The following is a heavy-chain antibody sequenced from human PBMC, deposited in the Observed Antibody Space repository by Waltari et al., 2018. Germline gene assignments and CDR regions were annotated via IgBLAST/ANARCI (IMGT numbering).Heavy chain of an antibody. CDR1: GFTFSSYC. V-gene: IGHV3-30*18. D-gene: IGHD6-13*01. CDR3: AKEGAIAAAGRGLDY. Sequence: QVQLVESGGGVVQPGTSLRLSCAASGFTFSSYCLHWFRQAPGKGLEWVAVISYDGSNKYYADSVKGRFTISRDNSKNTLYLQMNSLRAEDTAVYYCAKEGAIAAAGRGLDYWGQGTLVTVSS. J-gene: IGHJ4*02. CDR2: ISYDGSNK.